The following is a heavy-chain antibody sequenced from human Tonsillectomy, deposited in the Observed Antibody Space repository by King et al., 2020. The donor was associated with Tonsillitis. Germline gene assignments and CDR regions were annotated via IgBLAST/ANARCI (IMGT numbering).Heavy chain of an antibody. Sequence: VQLVESGGGLVQPGGSLRLSCAASGFTFSSYEMNWVRQAPGKGLEWVSYISSSGSTIYYADSVKGRFTISRDNAKKSLYLQMDSLRAEDTAVYYCARTSXXXVVXXAAXGXXWXXPWGQGTXXTVSS. V-gene: IGHV3-48*03. CDR1: GFTFSSYE. CDR2: ISSSGSTI. CDR3: ARTSXXXVVXXAAXGXXWXXP. J-gene: IGHJ5*02. D-gene: IGHD2-15*01.